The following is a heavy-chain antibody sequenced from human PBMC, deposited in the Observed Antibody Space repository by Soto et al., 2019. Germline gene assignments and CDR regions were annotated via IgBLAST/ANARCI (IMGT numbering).Heavy chain of an antibody. D-gene: IGHD7-27*01. J-gene: IGHJ4*02. Sequence: GGSLRLSCAASGFTFSNYAMNWVRQAPGKGLEWVSGMSGSGGSTYYADSAKGRFTISRDNSKNTLYLQMNSLRAEDTAVYYCAKDRKWGLDYSGQAPRVTVSS. CDR2: MSGSGGST. CDR1: GFTFSNYA. CDR3: AKDRKWGLDY. V-gene: IGHV3-23*01.